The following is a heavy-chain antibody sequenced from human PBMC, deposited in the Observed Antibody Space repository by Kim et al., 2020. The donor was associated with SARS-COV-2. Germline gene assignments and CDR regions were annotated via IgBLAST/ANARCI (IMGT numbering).Heavy chain of an antibody. CDR3: AKDRHCSGGSCSSVYFDS. CDR2: IGGGGGAT. Sequence: GGSLRLSCAASGFTFSSYVMSWVRQAPGKGLEWVSVIGGGGGATYYADSVKGRFTISRDNSKNTLYLQMNSLRAEDTAVYYCAKDRHCSGGSCSSVYFDSWGQGTRVTVSS. D-gene: IGHD2-15*01. J-gene: IGHJ4*02. V-gene: IGHV3-23*01. CDR1: GFTFSSYV.